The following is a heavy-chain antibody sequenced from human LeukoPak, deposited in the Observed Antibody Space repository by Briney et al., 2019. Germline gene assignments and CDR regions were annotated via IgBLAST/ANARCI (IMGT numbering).Heavy chain of an antibody. CDR2: IYYSGST. Sequence: SETLSLTCTVSGGSISSSSYYWGWIRQPPGKGLEWIGSIYYSGSTYYNPSLKSRVTISVDTSKNQFSLKLSSVTAADTAVYYCARGRNDFWSGYSNWFDPWGQGTLVTVSS. J-gene: IGHJ5*02. V-gene: IGHV4-39*01. CDR3: ARGRNDFWSGYSNWFDP. D-gene: IGHD3-3*01. CDR1: GGSISSSSYY.